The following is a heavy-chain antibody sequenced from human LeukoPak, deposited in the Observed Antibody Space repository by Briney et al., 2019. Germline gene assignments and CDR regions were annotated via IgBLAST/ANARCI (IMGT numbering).Heavy chain of an antibody. V-gene: IGHV3-53*01. D-gene: IGHD3-9*01. J-gene: IGHJ1*01. CDR2: IYSGGSI. Sequence: GGSLRLSCAASGFTFSSNYMSWVRQAPGKGLEWVSVIYSGGSIYYADSVKGRFTISRDNSKNTLHLQMNSLRAEDTAVYYCARGYYDILTGSRPEYFQRWGQGTLVTVSS. CDR1: GFTFSSNY. CDR3: ARGYYDILTGSRPEYFQR.